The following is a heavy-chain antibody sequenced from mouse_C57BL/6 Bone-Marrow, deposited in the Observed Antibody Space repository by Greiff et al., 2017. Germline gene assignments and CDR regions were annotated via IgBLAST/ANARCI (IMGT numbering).Heavy chain of an antibody. Sequence: VQLKESEGGLVQPGSSMKLSCTASGFTFSDYYMAWVRQVPEKGLEWVANINYDGSSTYYLDSLKSRFIISRDNAKNILYLQMSSLKSEDTATYYCARPIDSSGPYFDYWGQGTTLTVSS. CDR3: ARPIDSSGPYFDY. V-gene: IGHV5-16*01. J-gene: IGHJ2*01. CDR1: GFTFSDYY. D-gene: IGHD3-2*02. CDR2: INYDGSST.